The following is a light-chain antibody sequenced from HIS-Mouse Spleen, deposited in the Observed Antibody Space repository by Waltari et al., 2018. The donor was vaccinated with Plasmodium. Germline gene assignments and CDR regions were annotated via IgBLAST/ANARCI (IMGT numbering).Light chain of an antibody. CDR3: YSTDSSGNHRV. CDR2: EDS. V-gene: IGLV3-10*01. CDR1: ALPKKY. J-gene: IGLJ3*02. Sequence: SYELTQPPSVSVSPGQTARITCTGDALPKKYAYWYQQKSGQAPALFIYEDSKRPSGIPERFSGSSSGTMATLTISGAQVEDEADYYCYSTDSSGNHRVFGGGTKLTVL.